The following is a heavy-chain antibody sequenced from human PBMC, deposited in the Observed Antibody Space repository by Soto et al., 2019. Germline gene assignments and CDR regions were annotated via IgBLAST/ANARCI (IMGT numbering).Heavy chain of an antibody. CDR2: INHSGST. D-gene: IGHD3-22*01. Sequence: SETLSLTCAVYGGSFSGYYWSWIRQPPGKGPEWIGEINHSGSTNYNPSLKSRVTISVDTSKNQFSLKLSSVTAADTAVYYCAREQFYDSSGYYFLWGQGTLVTVSS. V-gene: IGHV4-34*01. CDR1: GGSFSGYY. CDR3: AREQFYDSSGYYFL. J-gene: IGHJ4*02.